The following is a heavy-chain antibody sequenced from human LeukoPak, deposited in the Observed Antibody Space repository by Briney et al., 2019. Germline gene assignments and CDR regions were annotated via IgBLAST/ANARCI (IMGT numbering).Heavy chain of an antibody. D-gene: IGHD3-16*01. J-gene: IGHJ6*02. CDR1: GGSISNYY. CDR2: IYYSGST. CDR3: ARGGGTGLSDV. Sequence: SETLSLTCTVSGGSISNYYWSWIRQPPGKGLEWIGYIYYSGSTNYNPSLKSRVTISVDTSKNQFSLKLSSVTAADTAVYYCARGGGTGLSDVWGQGTTVTVSS. V-gene: IGHV4-59*01.